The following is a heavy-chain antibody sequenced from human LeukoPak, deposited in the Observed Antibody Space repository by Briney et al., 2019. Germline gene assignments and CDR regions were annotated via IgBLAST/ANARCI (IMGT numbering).Heavy chain of an antibody. D-gene: IGHD1-26*01. Sequence: RGESLKISCKGSGYTFTNYWIGWVRQMPGKGLEWMGIIWPSDSDTRYSPSFQGQVTISADKSISTAYLQWSSLKASDAAIYFCARRISGYYIDYWGQGTLVSVSS. CDR1: GYTFTNYW. V-gene: IGHV5-51*01. J-gene: IGHJ4*02. CDR2: IWPSDSDT. CDR3: ARRISGYYIDY.